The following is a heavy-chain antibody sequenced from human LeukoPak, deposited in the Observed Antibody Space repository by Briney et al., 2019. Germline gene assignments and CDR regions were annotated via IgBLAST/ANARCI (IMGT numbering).Heavy chain of an antibody. J-gene: IGHJ6*03. V-gene: IGHV3-7*01. Sequence: GGSLRLSCAASGFTFSSYWMSWVRQAPGKGLEWVANIKQDGSEKYYVDSVKGRFTISRDNAKNSLYLQMNSLRAEDTAVYYCAKDRARITMVRAYYYYYMDVWGKGTTVTISS. CDR3: AKDRARITMVRAYYYYYMDV. D-gene: IGHD3-10*01. CDR2: IKQDGSEK. CDR1: GFTFSSYW.